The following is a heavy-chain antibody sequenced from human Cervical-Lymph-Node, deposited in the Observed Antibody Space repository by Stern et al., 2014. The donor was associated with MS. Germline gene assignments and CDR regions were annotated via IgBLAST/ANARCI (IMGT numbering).Heavy chain of an antibody. CDR2: IYHSGTT. Sequence: QVQLQESGPGLVKPSGTLSLTCAVSGGTISSSNWWWWVRQPPGKGLEWIGEIYHSGTTNYNPSLKSRVTISVDKSKTQSSLKLSSVTAADTAVYYCARSEIMITFGGVIGDYFDYWGQGTLVTVSS. CDR1: GGTISSSNW. J-gene: IGHJ4*02. V-gene: IGHV4-4*02. D-gene: IGHD3-16*02. CDR3: ARSEIMITFGGVIGDYFDY.